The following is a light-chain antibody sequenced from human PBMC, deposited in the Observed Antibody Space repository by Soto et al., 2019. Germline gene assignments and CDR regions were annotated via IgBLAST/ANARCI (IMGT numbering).Light chain of an antibody. J-gene: IGKJ2*02. CDR2: GAS. CDR1: QSVSSN. V-gene: IGKV3-15*01. Sequence: EIVMTQSPATLSVSPGERATLSCRASQSVSSNLAWYQQKPGQAPRLLLYGASTRATGIPAGFSGSGSGTEFTLTISSLQSEDFAVYYCQQYNNWPPCTFGQGTKLEVK. CDR3: QQYNNWPPCT.